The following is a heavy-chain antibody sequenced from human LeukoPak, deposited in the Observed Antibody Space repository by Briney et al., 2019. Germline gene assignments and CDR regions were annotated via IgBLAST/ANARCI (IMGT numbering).Heavy chain of an antibody. D-gene: IGHD6-19*01. CDR1: GGSISSSSYS. J-gene: IGHJ3*02. CDR3: ARISSGWSDAFDI. Sequence: SETLSLTCTVSGGSISSSSYSWGWIRQPPGKGLEWIGSIYYSGSTYYNPSLKSRITISVDTSKNQFSLKLSSVTAADTAVYYCARISSGWSDAFDIWGQGTMVTVSS. V-gene: IGHV4-39*01. CDR2: IYYSGST.